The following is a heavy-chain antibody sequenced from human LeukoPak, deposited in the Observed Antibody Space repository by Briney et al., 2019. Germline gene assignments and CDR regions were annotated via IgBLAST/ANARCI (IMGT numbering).Heavy chain of an antibody. D-gene: IGHD2-21*01. CDR3: ARENYDCGGDCFDY. CDR2: INTNTGNP. J-gene: IGHJ4*02. Sequence: ASVKVSCKASGGTFSNYAFSWVRQAPGQGLEWMGWINTNTGNPTYAQGFTGRFVFSLDTSVSTAYLQISSLKAEDTAVYYCARENYDCGGDCFDYWGQGTLVTVSS. V-gene: IGHV7-4-1*02. CDR1: GGTFSNYA.